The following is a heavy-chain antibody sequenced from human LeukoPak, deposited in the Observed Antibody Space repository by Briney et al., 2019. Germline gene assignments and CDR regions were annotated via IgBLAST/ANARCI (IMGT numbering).Heavy chain of an antibody. V-gene: IGHV3-66*01. D-gene: IGHD2-21*02. CDR2: IYSGGST. J-gene: IGHJ4*02. CDR1: GFTVSSNY. Sequence: GGSLRLSCAASGFTVSSNYMSWVRQAPGKGLEWVSVIYSGGSTYYADSVKGRFTISRDNSKNTLYLQMNSLRAEDTAVYYCARDEAYCGGDCSSTYYWGQGTLVTVSS. CDR3: ARDEAYCGGDCSSTYY.